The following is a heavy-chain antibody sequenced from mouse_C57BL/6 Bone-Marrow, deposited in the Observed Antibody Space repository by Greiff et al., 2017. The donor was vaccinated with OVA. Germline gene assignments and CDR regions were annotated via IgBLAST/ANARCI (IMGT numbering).Heavy chain of an antibody. Sequence: EVQGVESGGGLVQSGRSLRLSCATSGFTFSDFYMEWVRQAPGKGLEWIAASRNKANDYTTEYSASVKGRFIVSRDTSQSILYLQMNALRAEDTAIYYCARALYGYFDYWGQGTTLTVSS. J-gene: IGHJ2*01. CDR1: GFTFSDFY. V-gene: IGHV7-1*01. CDR2: SRNKANDYTT. D-gene: IGHD1-1*01. CDR3: ARALYGYFDY.